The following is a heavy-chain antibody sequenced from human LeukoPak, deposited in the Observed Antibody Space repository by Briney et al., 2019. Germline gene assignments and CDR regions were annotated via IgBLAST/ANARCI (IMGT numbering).Heavy chain of an antibody. D-gene: IGHD6-13*01. CDR3: ARDRGGSSWSNDAFDI. Sequence: SETLSLTCTVSGGSISGYFWSWIRQPPGEGLQFIGYIYYTGTASYNPSLNSRVTMSVDTSKNQFSLKVSSVTAADTAIYYCARDRGGSSWSNDAFDIWGQGTTVTVSS. CDR2: IYYTGTA. V-gene: IGHV4-59*01. J-gene: IGHJ3*02. CDR1: GGSISGYF.